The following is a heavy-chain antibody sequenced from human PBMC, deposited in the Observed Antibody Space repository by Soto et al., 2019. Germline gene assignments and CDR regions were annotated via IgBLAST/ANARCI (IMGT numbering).Heavy chain of an antibody. Sequence: PGESLKISCKGSGYSFTSYWSGWVRQMPGKGLEWMGIIYPGDSDTRYSPSFQGQVTISADKSISTAYLQWSSLKASDTAMYYCARAPYYDFWSGYYKFGFFDYWGQGTLVTVSS. J-gene: IGHJ4*02. D-gene: IGHD3-3*01. CDR2: IYPGDSDT. CDR3: ARAPYYDFWSGYYKFGFFDY. V-gene: IGHV5-51*01. CDR1: GYSFTSYW.